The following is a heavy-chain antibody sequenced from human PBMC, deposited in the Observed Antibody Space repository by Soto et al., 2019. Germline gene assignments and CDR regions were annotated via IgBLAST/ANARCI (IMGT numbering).Heavy chain of an antibody. CDR3: ARLGGWGHCSNTRCYTFDY. Sequence: PGESLKISCKGSGYSFISYWIGWVRQMSGKGLEWMGIIYPGDSDTRYSPSFQGQVTVSADKSISTAYLQWSSLKASDTAMYYCARLGGWGHCSNTRCYTFDYWGQGTPVTVSS. CDR2: IYPGDSDT. J-gene: IGHJ4*02. CDR1: GYSFISYW. V-gene: IGHV5-51*01. D-gene: IGHD2-2*02.